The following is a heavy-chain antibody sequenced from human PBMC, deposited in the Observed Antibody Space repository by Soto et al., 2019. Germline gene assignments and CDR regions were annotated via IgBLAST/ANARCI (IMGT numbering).Heavy chain of an antibody. Sequence: GGSLRLSCAASGFTFSSYGMHWVRQAPGKGLEWVAVIWYDGSNKYYADSVKGRFTISRDNSKNTLYLQMNSLRAEDTAVYYCARERQWLVFDYWGQGTLVTVSS. CDR3: ARERQWLVFDY. V-gene: IGHV3-33*01. D-gene: IGHD6-19*01. J-gene: IGHJ4*02. CDR1: GFTFSSYG. CDR2: IWYDGSNK.